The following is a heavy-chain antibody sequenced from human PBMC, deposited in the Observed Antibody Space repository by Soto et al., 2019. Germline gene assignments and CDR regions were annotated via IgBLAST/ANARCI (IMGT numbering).Heavy chain of an antibody. V-gene: IGHV4-34*01. D-gene: IGHD4-17*01. CDR1: GGSFSGYY. J-gene: IGHJ5*02. CDR2: INHSGST. CDR3: ANDYGDYWFDP. Sequence: QVQLQQWGAGLLKPSETLSLTCAVYGGSFSGYYWSWIRQPPGKGLEWLGEINHSGSTNYNPSLKSRVTISVDTSKNQFSLKLSSVTAADTAVYYCANDYGDYWFDPWGQGTLVTVSS.